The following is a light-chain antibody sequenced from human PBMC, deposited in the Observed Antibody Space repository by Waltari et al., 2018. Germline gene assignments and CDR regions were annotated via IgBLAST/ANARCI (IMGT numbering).Light chain of an antibody. CDR3: QQYYTTPFT. Sequence: DIVMTQSPDSLAVSLGERATINCQSSQSVLYSSNNLNYLAWYQQKPGQPPKLLIYWASTRESGVPDRFSGSGSGTDFTLTISSLQAEDVAVYYCQQYYTTPFTFGPGTKVDIK. V-gene: IGKV4-1*01. CDR2: WAS. CDR1: QSVLYSSNNLNY. J-gene: IGKJ3*01.